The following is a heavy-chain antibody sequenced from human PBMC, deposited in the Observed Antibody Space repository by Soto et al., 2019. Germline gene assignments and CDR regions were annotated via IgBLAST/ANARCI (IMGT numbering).Heavy chain of an antibody. V-gene: IGHV3-30*18. J-gene: IGHJ4*02. Sequence: PGGSLRLSCAASGFTFSSYGMHWVRQAPGKGLEWVAVISYDGSNKYYADSVKGRFAISRDNSKNTLYLQMNSLRVEDTAVYYCAKQPYSSGDPFEWWGQGTLVTVSS. CDR3: AKQPYSSGDPFEW. CDR2: ISYDGSNK. D-gene: IGHD6-19*01. CDR1: GFTFSSYG.